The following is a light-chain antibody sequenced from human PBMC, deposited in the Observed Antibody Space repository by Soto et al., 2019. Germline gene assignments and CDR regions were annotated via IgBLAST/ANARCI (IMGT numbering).Light chain of an antibody. J-gene: IGKJ1*01. CDR2: DAS. CDR3: QQANDWPPT. V-gene: IGKV3-15*01. CDR1: QAISNN. Sequence: RGMTQSPVTLSVSPGERVTLACRASQAISNNLALYQQKPGQAPRLLIFDASTRATGIPARFSGSGSGTEFTLTISSLQSEDFAVYYCQQANDWPPTFGQGTRV.